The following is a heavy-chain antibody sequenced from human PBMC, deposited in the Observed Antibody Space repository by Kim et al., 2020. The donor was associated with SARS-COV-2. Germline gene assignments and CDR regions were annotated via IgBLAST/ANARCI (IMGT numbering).Heavy chain of an antibody. D-gene: IGHD3-22*01. Sequence: SETLSLTCTVSGGSISSSSYYWAWIRQPPGKGLEWIGSIYYGGNTYYNPSLNSRLTISVDTSKNQFSLRLSSVTAADTAVYYCARLGYEYHSGGFYSSIYFDFWGQGALVTVS. CDR1: GGSISSSSYY. CDR3: ARLGYEYHSGGFYSSIYFDF. J-gene: IGHJ4*02. CDR2: IYYGGNT. V-gene: IGHV4-39*01.